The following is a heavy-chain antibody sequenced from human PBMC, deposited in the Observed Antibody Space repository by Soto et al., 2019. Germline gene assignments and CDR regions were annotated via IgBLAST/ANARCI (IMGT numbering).Heavy chain of an antibody. CDR2: IYYSGST. J-gene: IGHJ4*02. V-gene: IGHV4-39*01. CDR1: GGSISSSSYY. CDR3: ARPPRGGSGSPLDY. D-gene: IGHD3-10*01. Sequence: PSETLSLTCTVSGGSISSSSYYWGWIRQPPGKGLEWIGSIYYSGSTYYNPSLKSRVTISVDTSKNQFSLKLSSVTAADTAVYYCARPPRGGSGSPLDYWGQGPLVTVS.